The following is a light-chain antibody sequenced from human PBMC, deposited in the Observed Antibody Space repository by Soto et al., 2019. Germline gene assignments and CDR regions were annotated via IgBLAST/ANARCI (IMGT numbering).Light chain of an antibody. Sequence: QSVLTQPPSVSAAPGQKGTISCSGSSSNIGNNYVSWYQQLPGTAPKLLIYENNKRPSGIPDRFSGSKSGTSATLGITGLQTGDEADYYCGTWDDSLSAVFGGGTKLTVL. CDR1: SSNIGNNY. CDR2: ENN. CDR3: GTWDDSLSAV. V-gene: IGLV1-51*02. J-gene: IGLJ2*01.